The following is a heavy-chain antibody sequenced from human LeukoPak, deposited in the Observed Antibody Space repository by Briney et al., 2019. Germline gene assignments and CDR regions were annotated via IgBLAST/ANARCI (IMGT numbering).Heavy chain of an antibody. D-gene: IGHD3-3*01. V-gene: IGHV4-59*08. Sequence: PSETLSLTCTVSGGSISSYYWSWIRQPPGKGLEWIGYIYYSGSTYYNPSLKSRVTISVDTSKNQFSLKLSSVTAADTAVYYCARHAQYYDFWSGYLLDYWGQGTLVTVSS. CDR3: ARHAQYYDFWSGYLLDY. J-gene: IGHJ4*02. CDR2: IYYSGST. CDR1: GGSISSYY.